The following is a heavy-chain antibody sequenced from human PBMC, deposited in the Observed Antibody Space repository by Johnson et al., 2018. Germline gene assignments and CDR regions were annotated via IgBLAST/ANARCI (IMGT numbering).Heavy chain of an antibody. CDR1: GFIFSDSY. V-gene: IGHV3-11*04. D-gene: IGHD3-22*01. Sequence: QVQLVQSGGGLVKPGGSLRLSCAASGFIFSDSYMSWVRQAPGKGLEWISYISDNGYTKYDADSTKGRFTTSRDNSKNTLYLQMKSLRAEDTAVYYCAKERDPTLYSYVSNDYPVVDSWGQGTLVTVSS. J-gene: IGHJ4*02. CDR2: ISDNGYTK. CDR3: AKERDPTLYSYVSNDYPVVDS.